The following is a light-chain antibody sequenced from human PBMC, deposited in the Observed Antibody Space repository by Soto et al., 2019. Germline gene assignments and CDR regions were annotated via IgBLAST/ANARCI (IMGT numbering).Light chain of an antibody. CDR3: QQYNNWPWT. J-gene: IGKJ1*01. CDR1: QSIIDT. Sequence: IVITQSASTMSVSPGGIAIRSCRASQSIIDTLAWYQQKPGQAPRLLIYGASKRATGFPARFSGSGSGADFTLTISSLQSEDFAVYYCQQYNNWPWTFGQGTKVDIK. V-gene: IGKV3-15*01. CDR2: GAS.